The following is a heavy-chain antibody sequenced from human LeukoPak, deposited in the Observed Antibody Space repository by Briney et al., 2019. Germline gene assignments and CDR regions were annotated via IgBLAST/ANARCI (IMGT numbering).Heavy chain of an antibody. CDR1: GFTFSGFS. Sequence: GGSLRLSCAVSGFTFSGFSMSWVRQAPGKGLEWVAKMNEYGSEEYYVDSVKGRFTIFRDNAKNSLYLQMNSLRAEDTAVYYCARDRCSSISCFALDYWGQGTLVTVSS. CDR2: MNEYGSEE. J-gene: IGHJ4*02. D-gene: IGHD2-2*01. V-gene: IGHV3-7*01. CDR3: ARDRCSSISCFALDY.